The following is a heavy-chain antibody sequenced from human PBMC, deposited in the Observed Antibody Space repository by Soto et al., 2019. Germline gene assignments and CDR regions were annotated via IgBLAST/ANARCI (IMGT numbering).Heavy chain of an antibody. D-gene: IGHD3-3*01. J-gene: IGHJ4*02. CDR3: VHRRIGNYDFWGHYYPVFDY. CDR2: IYWDDDK. CDR1: GFSLSTSGVG. Sequence: SGPTLVNPTQTLTLTCNVSGFSLSTSGVGVAWIRQPPGKTLEWLALIYWDDDKRYSPSLRDRLTITKDTSNNQVVLTMTDMDPVDTATYYCVHRRIGNYDFWGHYYPVFDYWGQGTPVTVSS. V-gene: IGHV2-5*02.